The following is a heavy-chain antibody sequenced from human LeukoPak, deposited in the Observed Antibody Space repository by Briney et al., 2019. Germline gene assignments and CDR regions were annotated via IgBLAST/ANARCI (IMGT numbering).Heavy chain of an antibody. CDR1: GFTFSSYW. D-gene: IGHD1-26*01. J-gene: IGHJ6*03. V-gene: IGHV3-7*01. CDR3: ARGMVGYYYYYMDV. CDR2: MKQDGSEK. Sequence: GGSLRLSFAASGFTFSSYWMSWVRQAPGKGLEWVANMKQDGSEKYYVDSVKGRFTISRDNAKNSLYLQMNSLRAEDTAVYYCARGMVGYYYYYMDVWGKGTTVTVSS.